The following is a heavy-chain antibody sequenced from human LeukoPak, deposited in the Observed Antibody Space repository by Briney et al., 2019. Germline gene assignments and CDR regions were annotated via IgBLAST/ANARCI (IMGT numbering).Heavy chain of an antibody. Sequence: SETLSLTCTVSGVSISSGIYYWRLIRQPAGKGLEWIARIYTSGSTNYNPSLKSLITISVDTTKNQFSLKLSSVTAADTAVYYCARAGRDGYNYHYYYYYYMDVWGKGTTVTVSS. CDR2: IYTSGST. CDR1: GVSISSGIYY. V-gene: IGHV4-61*02. CDR3: ARAGRDGYNYHYYYYYYMDV. D-gene: IGHD5-24*01. J-gene: IGHJ6*03.